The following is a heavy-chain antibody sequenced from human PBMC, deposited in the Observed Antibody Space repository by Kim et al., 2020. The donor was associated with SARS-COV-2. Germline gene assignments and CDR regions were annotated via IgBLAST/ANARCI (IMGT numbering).Heavy chain of an antibody. CDR1: GYTFNDCW. CDR2: LHPRDSDI. D-gene: IGHD4-4*01. Sequence: GESLKISCKGSGYTFNDCWIGWVRQMPGKGLEWMGILHPRDSDIRYSPSFQGQVTVSVDKSVNTAYLQWSSLKASDTAMYYCALTHDYRWTWGQGTLVTVSP. CDR3: ALTHDYRWT. J-gene: IGHJ4*02. V-gene: IGHV5-51*01.